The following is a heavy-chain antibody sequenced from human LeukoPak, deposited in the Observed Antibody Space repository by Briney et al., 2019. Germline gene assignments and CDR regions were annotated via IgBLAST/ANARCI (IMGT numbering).Heavy chain of an antibody. Sequence: ETLSLTCTVSGGSISSNYWSCIRQPAGKGLEWIGRIYTSGSTNYNPSLKSRVTMSVDTSKNQFSLKLSSVTAADTAVYYCARALTVTTFYYYYAMDVWGQGTTVTVSS. D-gene: IGHD4-17*01. J-gene: IGHJ6*02. CDR1: GGSISSNY. V-gene: IGHV4-4*07. CDR2: IYTSGST. CDR3: ARALTVTTFYYYYAMDV.